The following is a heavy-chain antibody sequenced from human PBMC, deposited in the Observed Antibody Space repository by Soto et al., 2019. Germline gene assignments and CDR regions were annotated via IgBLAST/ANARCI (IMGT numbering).Heavy chain of an antibody. CDR1: GFNISNHA. D-gene: IGHD3-3*01. CDR3: SKVGVATDGDHF. CDR2: ISGGGQGT. V-gene: IGHV3-23*01. Sequence: PGGSLRLSCAVSGFNISNHAMTWVRQAPGEGLEWVAVISGGGQGTHYVDSVKGRFTISRDNSKNMVFLQMNSLRIEDTALYFFSKVGVATDGDHFWGTGIVVSVS. J-gene: IGHJ4*02.